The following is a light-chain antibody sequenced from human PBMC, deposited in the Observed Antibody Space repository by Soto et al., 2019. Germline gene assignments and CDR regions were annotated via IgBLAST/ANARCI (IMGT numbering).Light chain of an antibody. V-gene: IGKV1-6*01. CDR3: LQDYSYPWT. Sequence: AIQMTQSPSSLSASLGDRVTITCRASQGIRNDLGWYQQKPGKAPRLLIYGASSLQSGVPSKFSGSGSGTDFTLTISSLQPEAFATYYCLQDYSYPWTFGQGTKVEI. CDR1: QGIRND. J-gene: IGKJ1*01. CDR2: GAS.